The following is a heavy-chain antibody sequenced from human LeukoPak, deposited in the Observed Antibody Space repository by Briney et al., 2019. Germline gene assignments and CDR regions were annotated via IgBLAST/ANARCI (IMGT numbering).Heavy chain of an antibody. Sequence: ASVKVSCKASGYTFTSYYMHWVRQAPGQGLEWMGIINPSGGSTSYAQKFQGRVTMTRDTSTSTVYMELSSLRSEDTAVYYCARQREGLTGNDAFDIWGQGTMVTVSS. CDR2: INPSGGST. D-gene: IGHD1-20*01. CDR1: GYTFTSYY. CDR3: ARQREGLTGNDAFDI. V-gene: IGHV1-46*01. J-gene: IGHJ3*02.